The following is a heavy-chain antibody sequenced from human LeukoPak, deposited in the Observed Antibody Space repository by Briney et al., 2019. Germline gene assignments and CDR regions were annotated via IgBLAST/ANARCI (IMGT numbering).Heavy chain of an antibody. J-gene: IGHJ4*02. V-gene: IGHV3-74*01. D-gene: IGHD1-26*01. CDR2: INHDGSAT. CDR3: VREGAHMAVVGNYFDY. CDR1: GFAFSCWL. Sequence: PGESLRLSYAAAGFAFSCWLTHWGRQAPGKGLVWVSRINHDGSATIYADSVKGRFTFSRDNAKNTLHLQMNSLRVDDTAIYYCVREGAHMAVVGNYFDYWGQGTLVTVSS.